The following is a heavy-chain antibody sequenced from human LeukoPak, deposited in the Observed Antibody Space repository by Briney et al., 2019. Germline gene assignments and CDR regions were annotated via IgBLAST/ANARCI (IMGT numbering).Heavy chain of an antibody. CDR1: GYNFTTYW. V-gene: IGHV5-51*01. CDR3: ARQQHYYFHMDV. CDR2: IYPDDSDI. J-gene: IGHJ6*03. Sequence: GESLKISCKGSGYNFTTYWIAWVRQMPGKGLEWMGIIYPDDSDIRYSPSFQGQVTFSADKSSSTAYLQLRSLKASDTAMYYCARQQHYYFHMDVWGKGTTVTVSS.